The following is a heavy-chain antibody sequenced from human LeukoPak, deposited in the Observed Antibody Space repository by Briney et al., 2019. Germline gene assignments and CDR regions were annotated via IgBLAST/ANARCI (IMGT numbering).Heavy chain of an antibody. CDR2: IYSSGST. J-gene: IGHJ5*01. Sequence: SETLSLTCIVSGGSISSYYWSWIRQPPGKGLEWIGYIYSSGSTNYNPSLKSRVTVSIHTSINQFSLKLDSVTAADTAVYYCARSRGSSSDWFDSWGQGSLVTVSS. CDR1: GGSISSYY. CDR3: ARSRGSSSDWFDS. D-gene: IGHD6-6*01. V-gene: IGHV4-59*01.